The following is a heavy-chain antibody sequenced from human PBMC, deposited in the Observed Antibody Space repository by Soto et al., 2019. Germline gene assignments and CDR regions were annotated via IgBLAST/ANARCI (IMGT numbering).Heavy chain of an antibody. CDR1: GGSISSYY. CDR3: ATGGGYCSSTSCSLSGGDAFDI. J-gene: IGHJ3*02. D-gene: IGHD2-2*01. Sequence: SETLSLTCTVSGGSISSYYWSWIRQPPGKGLEWIGYIYYSGSTNYNPSLKSRVTISVDTSKNQFSLKLSSVTAADTAVYYCATGGGYCSSTSCSLSGGDAFDIWGQGTMVTVS. CDR2: IYYSGST. V-gene: IGHV4-59*01.